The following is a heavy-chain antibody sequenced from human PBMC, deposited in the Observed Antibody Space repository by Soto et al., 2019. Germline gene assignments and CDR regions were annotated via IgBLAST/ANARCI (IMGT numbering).Heavy chain of an antibody. CDR3: ARDQAYDYTSPGDYYYYGMDV. CDR1: GGSISSGGHY. J-gene: IGHJ6*01. V-gene: IGHV4-31*03. CDR2: IYYSGST. Sequence: QVQLQESGPGLVKPSQTLSLTCTVSGGSISSGGHYWNWIRQHPGKGLEWIGYIYYSGSTYYNPSLNSRVTISVDTSKNQFSLNRSSVTAADTAVYYCARDQAYDYTSPGDYYYYGMDVWGQGTTVTVSS. D-gene: IGHD4-4*01.